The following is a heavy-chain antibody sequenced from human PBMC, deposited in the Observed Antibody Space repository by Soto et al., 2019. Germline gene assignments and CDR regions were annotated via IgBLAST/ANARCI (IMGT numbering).Heavy chain of an antibody. CDR3: ASRGRYDSLEV. Sequence: EGQLLESGGGLVQPGGSLRLSCAASGFTFSNYAMTWVRQAPGKGLEWVSVISDSRGGGRTYYVDSVTGRFTIARDNSKNTRKHQTSIMRAEHTAVYYCASRGRYDSLEVRGQRSTLTDSS. CDR2: ISDSRGGGRT. CDR1: GFTFSNYA. V-gene: IGHV3-23*01. D-gene: IGHD2-15*01. J-gene: IGHJ6*02.